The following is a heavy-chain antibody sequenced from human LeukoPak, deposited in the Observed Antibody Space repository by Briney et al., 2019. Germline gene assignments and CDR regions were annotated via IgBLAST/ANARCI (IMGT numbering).Heavy chain of an antibody. Sequence: GGSLRLSCAASGFTFSNYWMHWVRQAPGKGLVWVSRINSDGINTSYADSVKGRFTTSRDNAKNTLNPQMNSLRAEDTAVYYCARDLGQYYDTSDNWFDPWGQGTLVTVSS. CDR3: ARDLGQYYDTSDNWFDP. J-gene: IGHJ5*02. CDR1: GFTFSNYW. D-gene: IGHD3-22*01. V-gene: IGHV3-74*01. CDR2: INSDGINT.